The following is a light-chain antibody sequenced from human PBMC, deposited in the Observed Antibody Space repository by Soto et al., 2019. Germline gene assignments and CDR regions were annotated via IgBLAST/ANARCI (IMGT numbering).Light chain of an antibody. CDR2: GAS. J-gene: IGKJ1*01. CDR3: LQDYAYPRT. CDR1: QAVRSD. V-gene: IGKV1-6*02. Sequence: AIQLTQSPSSLSASIGDRVTIACRASQAVRSDLGWYQVKPGTAPKLLIYGASTLHSGVPSRFSGSGSGTDFTLTISGLQAGDFATYYCLQDYAYPRTFGQGTKVDIK.